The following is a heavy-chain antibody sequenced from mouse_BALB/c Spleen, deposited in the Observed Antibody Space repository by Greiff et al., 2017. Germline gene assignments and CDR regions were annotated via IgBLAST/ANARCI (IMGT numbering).Heavy chain of an antibody. D-gene: IGHD1-1*01. CDR2: ISHGGGST. CDR3: ARFYDGSSWYFDV. Sequence: EVMLVESGGGLVQPGASLKISCAASGYTFSSYNMSWVSQTPEQRLEWIAYISHGGGSTYYPDTVKGRFTISRDNAKNTLYLQMSSLKSEDTAMYYCARFYDGSSWYFDVWGAGTTVTVSS. CDR1: GYTFSSYN. V-gene: IGHV5-12-2*01. J-gene: IGHJ1*01.